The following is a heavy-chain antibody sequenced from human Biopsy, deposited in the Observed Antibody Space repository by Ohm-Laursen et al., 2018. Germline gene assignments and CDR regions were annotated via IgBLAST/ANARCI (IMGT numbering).Heavy chain of an antibody. CDR3: VAYPSSGFFENNDDFAMDV. Sequence: SSVKVSCKASGGAFTNYAINWVRQAPGRGLEWMGGIITVSETAGYAERFQGRVTITADVTTTTAYTDLSGLRSEDTAVYYCVAYPSSGFFENNDDFAMDVWGQGTTVIVSS. CDR2: IITVSETA. J-gene: IGHJ6*02. V-gene: IGHV1-69*01. CDR1: GGAFTNYA. D-gene: IGHD6-19*01.